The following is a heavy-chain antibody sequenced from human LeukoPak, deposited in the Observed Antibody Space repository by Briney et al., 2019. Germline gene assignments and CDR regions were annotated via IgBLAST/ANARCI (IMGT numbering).Heavy chain of an antibody. CDR3: ARDKDVLLWFGELSYWFDP. CDR1: GYTLTGYY. J-gene: IGHJ5*02. D-gene: IGHD3-10*01. Sequence: ASVKVSCKASGYTLTGYYMHWVRQAPGQGLEWMGWINPNSGGTNYAQKFQGRVTMTRDTSISTAYMELSRLRSDDTAVYYCARDKDVLLWFGELSYWFDPWGQGTLVTVSS. V-gene: IGHV1-2*02. CDR2: INPNSGGT.